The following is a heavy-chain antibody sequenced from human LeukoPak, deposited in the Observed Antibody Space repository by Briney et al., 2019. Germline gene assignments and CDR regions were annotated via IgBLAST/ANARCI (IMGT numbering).Heavy chain of an antibody. CDR1: GGTFSSYA. Sequence: SVKVSCKASGGTFSSYAISWVRQAPGQGLEWMGGIIPIFGTANYAQKFQGRVTITADESTSTAYMELSSLRSEDTAVNYCAYGDPFHYYGMDVWGKGTTVTVSS. CDR3: AYGDPFHYYGMDV. CDR2: IIPIFGTA. V-gene: IGHV1-69*01. D-gene: IGHD4-17*01. J-gene: IGHJ6*04.